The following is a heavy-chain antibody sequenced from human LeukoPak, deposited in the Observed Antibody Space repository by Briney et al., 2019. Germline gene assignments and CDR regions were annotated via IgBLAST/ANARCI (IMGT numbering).Heavy chain of an antibody. D-gene: IGHD2-2*01. CDR1: GFTFSTYA. CDR2: ISGSGGST. V-gene: IGHV3-23*01. Sequence: GGSLRLSCAASGFTFSTYAMSWGRQAPGKGLEWVSAISGSGGSTYYADSVKGRFTISRDNSKNTLYLQMNSLRAEDTAAYYCAKVLSEYQLLSGKYYYYGMDVWGQGTTVTVSS. J-gene: IGHJ6*02. CDR3: AKVLSEYQLLSGKYYYYGMDV.